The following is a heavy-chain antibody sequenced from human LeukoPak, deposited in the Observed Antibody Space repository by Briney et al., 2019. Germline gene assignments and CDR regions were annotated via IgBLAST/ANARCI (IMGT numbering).Heavy chain of an antibody. V-gene: IGHV4-59*04. J-gene: IGHJ2*01. D-gene: IGHD3-3*01. Sequence: PSETLSLTCTVSGDSIRSYYWTWIRQPPGKGLEWIGYVYYSGSTYYNPSLKSRVTISVDTSKNQFSLKLSSVTAADTAVYYCARGSPYDFWSGYSWYFDLWGRGTLVTVSS. CDR3: ARGSPYDFWSGYSWYFDL. CDR2: VYYSGST. CDR1: GDSIRSYY.